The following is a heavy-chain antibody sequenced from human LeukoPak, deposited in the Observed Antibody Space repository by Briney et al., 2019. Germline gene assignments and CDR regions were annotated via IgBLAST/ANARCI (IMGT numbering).Heavy chain of an antibody. V-gene: IGHV1-18*01. CDR1: GYTFTSYG. CDR3: ARAYCSNTGCPLGY. CDR2: ISAYNGNT. Sequence: ASVKVSCKASGYTFTSYGISWVRQAPGQGLEWMGWISAYNGNTNYAQKLQGRVTMTTDTSTSTAYMELRSLRSDDTAVYYCARAYCSNTGCPLGYWGQGTLVTVSS. D-gene: IGHD2-2*01. J-gene: IGHJ4*02.